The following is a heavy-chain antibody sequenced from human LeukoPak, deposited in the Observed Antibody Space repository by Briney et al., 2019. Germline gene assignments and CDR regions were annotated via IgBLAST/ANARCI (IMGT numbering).Heavy chain of an antibody. CDR1: GGSISSYY. CDR2: IYYSGGT. V-gene: IGHV4-59*08. CDR3: ANRVWEQVDGL. D-gene: IGHD1-26*01. J-gene: IGHJ4*02. Sequence: SETLSLTCTVSGGSISSYYWTWIRQPPGKGLGLEWIGYIYYSGGTNYNPSLKSRVTISIDTSKNQVSLKLSSVTAADTAVYYCANRVWEQVDGLWGQGTLVTVSS.